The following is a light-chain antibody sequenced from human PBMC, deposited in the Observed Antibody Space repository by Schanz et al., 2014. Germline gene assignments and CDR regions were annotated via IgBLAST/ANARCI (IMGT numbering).Light chain of an antibody. CDR2: DVS. J-gene: IGLJ3*02. V-gene: IGLV2-23*02. CDR3: CSYAGDNTLR. Sequence: QSALTQPASVSGSPGQSITISCTGTSSDVGSYNLVSWYQQHPGKAPKLMIYDVSKRPSGVYTRFSGSKSGNTASLTISGLQAEDEADYYCCSYAGDNTLRFGGGTKLTVL. CDR1: SSDVGSYNL.